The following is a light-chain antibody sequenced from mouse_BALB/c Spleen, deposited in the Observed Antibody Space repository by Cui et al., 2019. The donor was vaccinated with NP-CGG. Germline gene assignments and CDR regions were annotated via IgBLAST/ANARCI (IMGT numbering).Light chain of an antibody. CDR1: TGAVTTSNY. V-gene: IGLV1*01. J-gene: IGLJ1*01. CDR2: GTN. CDR3: ALWYSNHWV. Sequence: QAVVTQESALITSPGATVTLTCRSNTGAVTTSNYANWVQEKPDHLFTGLIGGTNNRAPGAPARFAGSLIGDKAALTITGAQTEDEAIYFCALWYSNHWVFGGGTKLTVL.